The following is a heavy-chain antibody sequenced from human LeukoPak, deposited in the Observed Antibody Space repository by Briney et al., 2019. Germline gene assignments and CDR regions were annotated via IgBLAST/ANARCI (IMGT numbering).Heavy chain of an antibody. CDR1: GFTFSNAG. V-gene: IGHV3-15*01. J-gene: IGHJ4*02. D-gene: IGHD3-22*01. CDR3: TTDPYYYDSSGYDY. Sequence: GGSLRLSCAASGFTFSNAGMSWVRQAPGKGLEWVGHIKSKTDGGTTDYAAPVKGRFTISRDDSKNTLYLQMNSLKTEDTAVYYCTTDPYYYDSSGYDYWGQGTLVTVSS. CDR2: IKSKTDGGTT.